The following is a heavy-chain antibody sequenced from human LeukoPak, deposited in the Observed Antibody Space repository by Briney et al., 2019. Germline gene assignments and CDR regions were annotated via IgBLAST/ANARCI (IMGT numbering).Heavy chain of an antibody. CDR1: GYTLTSYW. D-gene: IGHD5-12*01. CDR2: IYPGGSDT. V-gene: IGHV5-51*01. Sequence: GESLKISCKGSGYTLTSYWIAWVRQMPGKGLEWMGIIYPGGSDTRYSPSFQGQVTISADKSISTAYLQWSSLKASDTAMYYCARLGSGYPYYFDYWGQGTLVTVSS. CDR3: ARLGSGYPYYFDY. J-gene: IGHJ4*02.